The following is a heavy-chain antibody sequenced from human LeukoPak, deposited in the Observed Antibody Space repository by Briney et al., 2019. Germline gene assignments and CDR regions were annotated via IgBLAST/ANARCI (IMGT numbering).Heavy chain of an antibody. D-gene: IGHD6-6*01. CDR2: ISGSGGST. CDR1: GFTFSSYA. J-gene: IGHJ4*02. V-gene: IGHV3-23*01. CDR3: AKRSLSSSSYFDY. Sequence: GGSLRLSCAASGFTFSSYAMSWVPQAPGKGLEWVSAISGSGGSTYYADSVKGRFTISRDNSKNTLYLQMNSPRAEDTAVYYCAKRSLSSSSYFDYWGQGTLVTVSS.